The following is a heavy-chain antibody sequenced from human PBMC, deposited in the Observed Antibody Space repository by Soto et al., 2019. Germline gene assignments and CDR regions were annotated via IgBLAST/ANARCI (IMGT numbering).Heavy chain of an antibody. CDR2: ISSSSSYT. V-gene: IGHV3-11*06. D-gene: IGHD3-3*01. J-gene: IGHJ4*02. Sequence: GGSLRLSCAASGFTFSDYYMSWIRQAPGKGLEWVSYISSSSSYTNYADSVKGRFTISRDNAKNSLYLQMNSLRAEDTAVYYCARGRENFSPRLELRFLEWYLDYWGQGTLVTVSS. CDR1: GFTFSDYY. CDR3: ARGRENFSPRLELRFLEWYLDY.